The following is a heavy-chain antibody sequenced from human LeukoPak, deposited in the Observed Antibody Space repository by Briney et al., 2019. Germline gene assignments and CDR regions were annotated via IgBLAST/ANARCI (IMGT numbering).Heavy chain of an antibody. CDR3: ASSLVRGVIYYCYYYGMDV. Sequence: PGRSLRLSCAASGFTVSSNYMSWVRQAPGKGLEWVSVIYSGGSTYYADSVKGRFTISRDNSKNTLYLQMNSLRAEDTAVYYCASSLVRGVIYYCYYYGMDVWGQGTTVTVSS. CDR2: IYSGGST. J-gene: IGHJ6*02. CDR1: GFTVSSNY. V-gene: IGHV3-53*01. D-gene: IGHD3-10*01.